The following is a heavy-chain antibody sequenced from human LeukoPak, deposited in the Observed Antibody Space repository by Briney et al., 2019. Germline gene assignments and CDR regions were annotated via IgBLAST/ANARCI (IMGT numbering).Heavy chain of an antibody. CDR3: AKDGGSYYGDGVAGFDL. CDR1: GFTFSSYG. D-gene: IGHD4-17*01. CDR2: ISGSGSST. Sequence: GGTLRLSCAASGFTFSSYGMSWVRQAPGKGLEWVSAISGSGSSTYYAASVKGRFTISRDNSKNTLYLQMNSLRAEDTAVYYCAKDGGSYYGDGVAGFDLWGRGTLVTVSS. J-gene: IGHJ2*01. V-gene: IGHV3-23*01.